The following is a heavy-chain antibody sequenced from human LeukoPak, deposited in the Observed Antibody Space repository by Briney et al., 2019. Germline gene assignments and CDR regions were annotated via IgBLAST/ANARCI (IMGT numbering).Heavy chain of an antibody. V-gene: IGHV4-39*07. CDR2: IYYSGST. CDR3: ASSLGYCSGGSCPSDAFDI. CDR1: GGSISSSSYY. J-gene: IGHJ3*02. D-gene: IGHD2-15*01. Sequence: SETLSLTCTVSGGSISSSSYYWGWIRQPPGKGLEWIGSIYYSGSTYYNPSLKSRVTISVDTSKNQFSLKLSSVTAADTAVYYCASSLGYCSGGSCPSDAFDIWGQGTMVTVSS.